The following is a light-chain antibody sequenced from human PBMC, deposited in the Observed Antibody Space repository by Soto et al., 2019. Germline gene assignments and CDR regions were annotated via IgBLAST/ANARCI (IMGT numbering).Light chain of an antibody. CDR2: ADN. V-gene: IGLV6-57*04. CDR1: SCSIASNY. CDR3: QSYDSSNHVV. J-gene: IGLJ2*01. Sequence: FMLTQPHSVSESPGKTVTISCTRSSCSIASNYVQWYQQRPGSAPTTVIYADNQRPSGVPDRFSGSIDSSSNSASLTISGLKTEDEADYYCQSYDSSNHVVFGGGTKLTVL.